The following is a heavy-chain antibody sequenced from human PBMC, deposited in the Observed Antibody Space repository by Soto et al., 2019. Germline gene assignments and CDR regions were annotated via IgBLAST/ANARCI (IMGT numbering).Heavy chain of an antibody. J-gene: IGHJ5*02. Sequence: QVQLVQSGAEVKKPGASVKVSCKASGYSFRSYDINWVRQATGQGLEWMGWMNPNGGNTGYAQKFQGRVTMTSNTSISTAYMELSSLRSEDTAVYYCARASYGDYDWFDPWGQGTLVTVSS. CDR1: GYSFRSYD. V-gene: IGHV1-8*01. D-gene: IGHD4-17*01. CDR2: MNPNGGNT. CDR3: ARASYGDYDWFDP.